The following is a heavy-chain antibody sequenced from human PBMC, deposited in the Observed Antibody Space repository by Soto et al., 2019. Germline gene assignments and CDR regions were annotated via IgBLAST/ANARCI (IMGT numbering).Heavy chain of an antibody. V-gene: IGHV3-33*01. J-gene: IGHJ5*02. D-gene: IGHD6-13*01. CDR1: GFTFSSYG. Sequence: GSLRLSCAASGFTFSSYGMHWVRQAPGKGLEWVAVIWYDGSNKYYADSVKGRFTISRDNSKNTLYLQMNSLRAEDTAVYYCARAFISGYSSSWYPPPWFDPWGQGTLVTVSS. CDR2: IWYDGSNK. CDR3: ARAFISGYSSSWYPPPWFDP.